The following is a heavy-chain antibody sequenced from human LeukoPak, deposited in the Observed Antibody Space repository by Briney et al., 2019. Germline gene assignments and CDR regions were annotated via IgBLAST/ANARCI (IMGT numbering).Heavy chain of an antibody. V-gene: IGHV4-4*09. J-gene: IGHJ3*01. Sequence: SETLSLTCLVSGGSIGTDYWSWIRPPPGRRLEGIGFVYSRGSPTYNPSLQSRVAMSIDMSKNQFSLNLSSVTAADTAVYYCARHVSWYSGGFELWGQGTMVTVSS. CDR3: ARHVSWYSGGFEL. D-gene: IGHD2-15*01. CDR1: GGSIGTDY. CDR2: VYSRGSP.